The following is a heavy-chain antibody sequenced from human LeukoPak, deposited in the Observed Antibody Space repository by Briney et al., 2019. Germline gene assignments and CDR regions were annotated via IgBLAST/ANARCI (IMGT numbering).Heavy chain of an antibody. CDR3: ARLLDSTGPFDY. CDR1: GGSISSYY. V-gene: IGHV4-59*08. J-gene: IGHJ4*02. CDR2: IYYSGST. Sequence: SETLSLTCTVSGGSISSYYWSWIRQPPGKGLEWIGYIYYSGSTNYNPSLKSQVTISVDTSKNQFSLKLSSVTAADTAVYYCARLLDSTGPFDYWGQGTLVTVSS. D-gene: IGHD1-1*01.